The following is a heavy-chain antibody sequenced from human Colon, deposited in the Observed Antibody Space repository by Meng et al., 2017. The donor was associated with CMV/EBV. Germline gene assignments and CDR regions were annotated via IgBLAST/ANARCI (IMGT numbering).Heavy chain of an antibody. J-gene: IGHJ4*02. V-gene: IGHV7-4-1*02. Sequence: VQLVQSWSELKKPGASVKVSCKSSGDTSTTYAMNWVRQAPGQGLEWVGWINTNTGKPTYAQGFTGRFVFSLDTSISTAYLQIRSIKEEDTAVYYCDLEDSLTGKYSLDYWGQGSLVTVSS. CDR1: GDTSTTYA. CDR2: INTNTGKP. CDR3: DLEDSLTGKYSLDY. D-gene: IGHD3-9*01.